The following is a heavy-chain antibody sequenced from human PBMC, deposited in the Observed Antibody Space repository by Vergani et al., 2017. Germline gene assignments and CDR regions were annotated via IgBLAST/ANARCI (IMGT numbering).Heavy chain of an antibody. V-gene: IGHV4-31*03. CDR2: SYSTGST. J-gene: IGHJ4*02. D-gene: IGHD3-16*01. CDR1: GDSISSGVYY. CDR3: ARIGGYDEGDAFRIGYFDS. Sequence: QVQLQESGPGLVKPSQTLSLTCSVSGDSISSGVYYWNWIRQHPGKGLEWIGYSYSTGSTHHNPSLRRRINMSVDTSKNQFSLKLNSVTAADTAMYYCARIGGYDEGDAFRIGYFDSWGPGILVTVSS.